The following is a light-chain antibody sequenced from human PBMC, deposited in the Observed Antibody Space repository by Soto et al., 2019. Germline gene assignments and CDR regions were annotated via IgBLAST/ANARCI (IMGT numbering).Light chain of an antibody. CDR3: QQYGSSPWT. CDR1: QSGSSSY. V-gene: IGKV3-20*01. CDR2: GXS. J-gene: IGKJ1*01. Sequence: EVGFTQSPCAVSLSPGERATLSCRARQSGSSSYLAWYXHKPGQXXXXLXYGXSXRATGXXDRFSGSGSGTDFTLAISRLEPEDFAVYYCQQYGSSPWTFGQGTKVDIK.